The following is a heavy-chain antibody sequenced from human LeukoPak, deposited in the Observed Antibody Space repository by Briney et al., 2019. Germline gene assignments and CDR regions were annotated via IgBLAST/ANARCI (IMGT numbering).Heavy chain of an antibody. CDR3: ARDRRCSGGTCYFFDY. V-gene: IGHV3-7*04. Sequence: PGGSLRLSCAASTFTFSSYWMSWVRQAPGKGLEWVANIKQDGSERYYVDSVKGRFTISRDNAKNSLYLQMNSLRAEDTAVYYCARDRRCSGGTCYFFDYWGQGTLVTVSS. J-gene: IGHJ4*02. CDR2: IKQDGSER. D-gene: IGHD2-15*01. CDR1: TFTFSSYW.